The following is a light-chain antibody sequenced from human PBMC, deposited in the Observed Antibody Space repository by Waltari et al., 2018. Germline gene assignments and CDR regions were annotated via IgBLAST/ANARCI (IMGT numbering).Light chain of an antibody. V-gene: IGLV3-19*01. CDR2: GKN. CDR3: NSRDSGSSPVRK. CDR1: SLRNYY. J-gene: IGLJ3*02. Sequence: SSELTQDPAVSVALGRTVRLTCHGDSLRNYYASGYQQKPGQAPILVLYGKNNRPSGIPDRFSGSSSGNTSSLTITGAQAEDEADYYCNSRDSGSSPVRKFGGGTKLTV.